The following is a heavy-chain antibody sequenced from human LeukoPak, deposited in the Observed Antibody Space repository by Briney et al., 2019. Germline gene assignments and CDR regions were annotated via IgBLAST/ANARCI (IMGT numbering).Heavy chain of an antibody. CDR1: GGPISRSG. Sequence: PSETLSLTCTVSGGPISRSGYYWGWIRQPPGKGLEWVSSISSSTSDIYYAYPVKGRFTISRDTAKNSLYLQMNSLRAEDTAVYYCARDRSCSGGSCYPPAMGYYGMDVWGQGTTVTVSS. D-gene: IGHD2-15*01. CDR2: ISSSTSDI. V-gene: IGHV3-21*01. J-gene: IGHJ6*02. CDR3: ARDRSCSGGSCYPPAMGYYGMDV.